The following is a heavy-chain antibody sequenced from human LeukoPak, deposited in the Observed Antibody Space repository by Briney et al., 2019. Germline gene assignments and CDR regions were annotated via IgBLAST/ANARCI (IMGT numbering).Heavy chain of an antibody. CDR3: TRTGSSGWYYLYYYDY. Sequence: PGGSLRLSCTTSGFTFRDYAMTWVRQAPGKGLEWVSFIRSKANGGTTEYAASVKGRFTISRDDSKSIAYLQMNSLKTEDTAVYYCTRTGSSGWYYLYYYDYWGRGTLVTVSS. J-gene: IGHJ4*02. D-gene: IGHD6-19*01. V-gene: IGHV3-49*04. CDR1: GFTFRDYA. CDR2: IRSKANGGTT.